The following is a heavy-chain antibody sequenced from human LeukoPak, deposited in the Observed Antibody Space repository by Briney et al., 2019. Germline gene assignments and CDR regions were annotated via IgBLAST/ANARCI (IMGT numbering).Heavy chain of an antibody. CDR2: INHSGST. J-gene: IGHJ1*01. CDR1: GGSFSGYY. Sequence: SETLSLTCAVCGGSFSGYYWSWIRQPPGKGLEWIGEINHSGSTNYNPSLKSRVTISVDTSKNQFSLRLSSVTAADTAVYYCARRVGYFQHWGQGTLVTVSS. V-gene: IGHV4-34*01. CDR3: ARRVGYFQH.